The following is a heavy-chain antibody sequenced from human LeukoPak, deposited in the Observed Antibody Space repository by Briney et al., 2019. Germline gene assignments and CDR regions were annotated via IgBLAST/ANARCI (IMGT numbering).Heavy chain of an antibody. CDR1: GYSLSSGYH. CDR3: ARDYYGSPGF. Sequence: SETLSLTCTVSGYSLSSGYHWGWIRQPPGKGLQWIGTIYHSGSTYYKSSLKSRVTISVDKSKNQFSLKLRSVTAADTAVYYCARDYYGSPGFWGQGTLVTVSS. CDR2: IYHSGST. J-gene: IGHJ4*02. V-gene: IGHV4-38-2*02. D-gene: IGHD3-10*01.